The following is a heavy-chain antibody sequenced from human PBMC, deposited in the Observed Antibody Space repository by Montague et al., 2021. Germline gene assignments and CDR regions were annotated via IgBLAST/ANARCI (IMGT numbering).Heavy chain of an antibody. D-gene: IGHD1/OR15-1a*01. Sequence: SETLSLTCSVSGASISNYCWSWIWQRPGKGKEWIGNVYYSRRTNYNHYLKSRVTISVDTSTNQFSLKLSSVTAADTALYDCAVTNTYYYYGMDVWGQGTTVTVSS. CDR1: GASISNYC. CDR2: VYYSRRT. J-gene: IGHJ6*02. V-gene: IGHV4-59*08. CDR3: AVTNTYYYYGMDV.